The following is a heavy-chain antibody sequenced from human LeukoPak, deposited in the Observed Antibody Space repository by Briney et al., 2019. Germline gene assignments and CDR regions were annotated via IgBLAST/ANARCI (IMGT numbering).Heavy chain of an antibody. J-gene: IGHJ3*02. Sequence: GGSLRLSCAASGFTFSSYSMNWVRQAPGKGLEWVSSISSSSSFIYYADSVKGRFTISRDNAKNSLYLQMNSVRAEDMAVYYCARDLGSYYDSSGYRSDDFDIWGQGTMVTVSS. CDR1: GFTFSSYS. CDR3: ARDLGSYYDSSGYRSDDFDI. D-gene: IGHD3-22*01. CDR2: ISSSSSFI. V-gene: IGHV3-21*01.